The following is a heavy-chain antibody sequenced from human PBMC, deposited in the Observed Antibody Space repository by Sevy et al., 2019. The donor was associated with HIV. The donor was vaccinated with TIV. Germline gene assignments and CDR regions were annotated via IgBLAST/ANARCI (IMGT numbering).Heavy chain of an antibody. CDR2: ISSSSSYI. J-gene: IGHJ4*02. Sequence: GGPLRLSCAASGFTFSSYSMNWVRQAPGKGLEWVSSISSSSSYIYYADSVKGRFTISRDNAKNSLYLQMNSLRAEDTAVYYCARDRGGVATSGYWGQGTLVTVSS. CDR1: GFTFSSYS. CDR3: ARDRGGVATSGY. V-gene: IGHV3-21*01. D-gene: IGHD5-12*01.